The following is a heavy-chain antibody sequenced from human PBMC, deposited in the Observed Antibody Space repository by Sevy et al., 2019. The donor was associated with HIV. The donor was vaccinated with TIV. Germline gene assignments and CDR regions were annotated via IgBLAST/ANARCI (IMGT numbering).Heavy chain of an antibody. J-gene: IGHJ6*03. CDR1: GGSISSGGYY. CDR2: IYYSGST. CDR3: ARDTWGYSNNDDYYYNYMDV. Sequence: SETLSLTCTVSGGSISSGGYYWSWIRQHPGKGLEWIGYIYYSGSTYYNPSLKSRVTISVDTSKNQFSLKLSSVTAADTAVYYCARDTWGYSNNDDYYYNYMDVWGKGTTVTVSS. V-gene: IGHV4-31*03. D-gene: IGHD4-4*01.